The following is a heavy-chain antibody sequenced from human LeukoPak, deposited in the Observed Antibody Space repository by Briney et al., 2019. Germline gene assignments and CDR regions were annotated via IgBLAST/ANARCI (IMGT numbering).Heavy chain of an antibody. Sequence: GESLKISCKGSGYSFTNYWIGWVRQMPGKGLEWMGIIYLGDSDTRYSPSFQGQVTISADKSISTAYLQWSSLKASDTAMYYCASGYCSGGNCFDVFDIWGQGTMVTVSS. V-gene: IGHV5-51*01. CDR2: IYLGDSDT. CDR1: GYSFTNYW. D-gene: IGHD2-15*01. CDR3: ASGYCSGGNCFDVFDI. J-gene: IGHJ3*02.